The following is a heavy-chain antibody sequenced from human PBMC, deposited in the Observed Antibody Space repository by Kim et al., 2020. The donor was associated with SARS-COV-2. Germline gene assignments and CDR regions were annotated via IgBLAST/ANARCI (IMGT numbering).Heavy chain of an antibody. V-gene: IGHV3-7*03. D-gene: IGHD4-17*01. CDR2: INPGGSEK. CDR3: AGDPDYGGIGVFLDF. J-gene: IGHJ4*02. Sequence: GGSLRLSCTASGFTFSTYWMTWVRQAPGKGLELMASINPGGSEKYYADSVKGRFTISRVNANNSLYLQLNVLSAEDTALYYCAGDPDYGGIGVFLDFWGQGTLVTVSS. CDR1: GFTFSTYW.